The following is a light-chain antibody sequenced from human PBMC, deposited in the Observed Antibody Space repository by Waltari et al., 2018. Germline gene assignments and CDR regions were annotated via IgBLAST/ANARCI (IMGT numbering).Light chain of an antibody. V-gene: IGLV1-40*01. CDR2: GNS. CDR3: RSYDSSLSGSV. CDR1: RSNIGAGSD. J-gene: IGLJ3*02. Sequence: QSVLAQPPSVSGAPGQRVTISCSGSRSNIGAGSDVHWYQHLPGTAPKLLIYGNSNRPSGVPDRFSGSKSGTSASLAITGLQAEDEADYYCRSYDSSLSGSVFGGGTKLTVL.